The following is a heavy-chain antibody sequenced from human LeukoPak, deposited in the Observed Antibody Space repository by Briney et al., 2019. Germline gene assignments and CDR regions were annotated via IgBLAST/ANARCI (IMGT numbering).Heavy chain of an antibody. J-gene: IGHJ4*02. Sequence: SETLSLTCGVYGGSFSGYDWSWIRQPPGKGLEWIGEINHSGSTNYNPSLKSRVTISVDTSKNQFSLKLTSVTAADTAVYYCAGGHYYDSSGYPDWGQGTLVTVSS. CDR3: AGGHYYDSSGYPD. D-gene: IGHD3-22*01. CDR1: GGSFSGYD. CDR2: INHSGST. V-gene: IGHV4-34*01.